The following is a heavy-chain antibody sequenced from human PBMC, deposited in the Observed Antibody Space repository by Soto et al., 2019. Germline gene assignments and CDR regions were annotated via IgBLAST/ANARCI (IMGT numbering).Heavy chain of an antibody. J-gene: IGHJ5*02. CDR1: GYTFISYA. D-gene: IGHD2-2*01. CDR2: IHAGNGNT. Sequence: QVHLVQSGAEVKKPGASVKVSCKASGYTFISYAIHWVRQAPGQRLEWVGWIHAGNGNTKYSQNFQGRVTIIRDTSANTVYMELNSLRSEDTAVYYCARAVVPAAQTWFDPWGQGTLVTVSS. V-gene: IGHV1-3*01. CDR3: ARAVVPAAQTWFDP.